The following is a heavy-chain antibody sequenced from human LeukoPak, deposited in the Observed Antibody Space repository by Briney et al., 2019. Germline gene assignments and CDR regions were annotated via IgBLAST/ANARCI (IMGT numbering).Heavy chain of an antibody. CDR2: ISYDGSNK. CDR3: ARDYTDLLDAFDI. J-gene: IGHJ3*02. D-gene: IGHD3-16*01. Sequence: GRSLRLSCAASGFTFSSYAMRWVRQAPGKGLEWVAVISYDGSNKYYADSVKGRFTITRDNSKNTLYLQMNSLRAEDTAVYYCARDYTDLLDAFDIWGQGTMVTVSS. CDR1: GFTFSSYA. V-gene: IGHV3-30-3*01.